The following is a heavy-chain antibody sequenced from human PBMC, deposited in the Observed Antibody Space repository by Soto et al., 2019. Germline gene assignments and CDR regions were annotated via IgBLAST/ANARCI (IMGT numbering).Heavy chain of an antibody. V-gene: IGHV3-11*06. CDR3: VRDDYYIDSDTYYGAND. D-gene: IGHD3-10*01. J-gene: IGHJ4*02. CDR2: ITASGRHT. CDR1: GFTFSDYY. Sequence: GGSLRLSCAVSGFTFSDYYMSWIRQAPGKGLEWVSYITASGRHTDYADSVKGRFTISRDNAKNSLYLQMNSLRVEDTAVYYCVRDDYYIDSDTYYGANDWGQGALGIVSS.